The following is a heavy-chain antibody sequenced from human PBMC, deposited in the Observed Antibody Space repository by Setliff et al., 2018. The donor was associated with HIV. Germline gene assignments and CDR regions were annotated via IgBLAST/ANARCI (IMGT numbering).Heavy chain of an antibody. D-gene: IGHD6-13*01. CDR3: ARHRDPPGTSWIFYYYYMDL. Sequence: SETLSLTCSVYRASISSSNSYWGWIRKPPGKRMEWLGSIYSSGSTPYNPSLSSRLTISVDTSKNQVSLRLSSVTAPDTGVYYCARHRDPPGTSWIFYYYYMDLWGGGTTVTVSS. J-gene: IGHJ6*03. CDR2: IYSSGST. CDR1: RASISSSNSY. V-gene: IGHV4-39*01.